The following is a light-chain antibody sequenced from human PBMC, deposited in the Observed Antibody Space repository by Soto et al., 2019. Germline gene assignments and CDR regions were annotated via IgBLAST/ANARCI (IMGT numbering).Light chain of an antibody. CDR3: QHSYSTPET. J-gene: IGKJ1*01. CDR1: QSISSF. Sequence: DIQMTQSPSSPSASVGDRVTITCRASQSISSFLNWYQQKPGKAPRLLIYAASSLQSGVPSRFSASGSGTDFTLTISSLQPEDFATYYCQHSYSTPETFGQGTKVEIK. CDR2: AAS. V-gene: IGKV1-39*01.